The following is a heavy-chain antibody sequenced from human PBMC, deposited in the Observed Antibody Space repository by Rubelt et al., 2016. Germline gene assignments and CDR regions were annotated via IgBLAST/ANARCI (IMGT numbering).Heavy chain of an antibody. V-gene: IGHV4-34*01. D-gene: IGHD6-19*01. CDR2: INHSGST. CDR1: GESFSGYY. Sequence: QVQLQQWGAGLLKPSETLSLTCAVYGESFSGYYWSWIRQPPGKGLEWIGEINHSGSTNYNPSLKSRVTISVDTSKTQLSLKLSSVTAADTAVYYCARVGGGWFLDPWGRGTLVTVSS. J-gene: IGHJ5*02. CDR3: ARVGGGWFLDP.